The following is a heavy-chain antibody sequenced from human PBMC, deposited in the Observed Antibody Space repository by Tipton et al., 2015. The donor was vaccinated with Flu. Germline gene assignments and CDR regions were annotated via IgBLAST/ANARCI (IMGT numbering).Heavy chain of an antibody. CDR2: IIPISGTT. J-gene: IGHJ4*02. V-gene: IGHV1-69*15. D-gene: IGHD3-10*02. CDR3: ARHTGDSVRGVIDY. CDR1: GGTFRSYS. Sequence: QSGAEVKKPGSSVKVSCKASGGTFRSYSISWVRQAPGQGLEWMGRIIPISGTTSYAQKFQGRVMITAGESTSTVYMQLSSLRSEDTAVYYCARHTGDSVRGVIDYWGQGTLVTVSS.